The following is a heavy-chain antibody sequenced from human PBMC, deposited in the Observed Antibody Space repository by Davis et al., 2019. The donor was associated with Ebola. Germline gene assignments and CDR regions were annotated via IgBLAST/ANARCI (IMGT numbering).Heavy chain of an antibody. CDR2: ISSDSDYI. J-gene: IGHJ6*04. CDR3: AREPLESLYYYGMDV. CDR1: GFTFSTYS. Sequence: PGGSLRLSCAASGFTFSTYSMSWVRQAPGKALEWVSSISSDSDYIYYADSAKGRFTISRDNAKNSLFLQMNSLRAEDTAVYYCAREPLESLYYYGMDVWGKGTTVTVSS. D-gene: IGHD3-3*01. V-gene: IGHV3-21*01.